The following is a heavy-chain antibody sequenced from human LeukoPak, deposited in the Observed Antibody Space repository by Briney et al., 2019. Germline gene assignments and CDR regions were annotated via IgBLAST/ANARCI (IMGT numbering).Heavy chain of an antibody. Sequence: GGSLRLSCAASGFTFSRHWMDWVRQAPGKGLEWVANIKQDGSEKYYVDSVKGRFTISRDNAKNSLYLQMNSLRAEDTAVYYCARSVRGAHPLDYWGQGTLVTVSS. V-gene: IGHV3-7*01. J-gene: IGHJ4*02. CDR3: ARSVRGAHPLDY. CDR2: IKQDGSEK. D-gene: IGHD3-10*01. CDR1: GFTFSRHW.